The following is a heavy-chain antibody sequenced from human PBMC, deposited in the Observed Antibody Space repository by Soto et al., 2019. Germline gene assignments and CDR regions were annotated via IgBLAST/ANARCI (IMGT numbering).Heavy chain of an antibody. CDR1: GDSVTSGDYY. J-gene: IGHJ5*02. Sequence: PSETLSLTCTVSGDSVTSGDYYWSWIRQPPGKGLEWIGYIYYSGSTNYNPSLKSRVTMSVDTSKNQFSLKLSSVTAADTAVYYCARVHRHSSGLYSWGQGTLVTVSS. V-gene: IGHV4-61*08. CDR3: ARVHRHSSGLYS. CDR2: IYYSGST. D-gene: IGHD6-19*01.